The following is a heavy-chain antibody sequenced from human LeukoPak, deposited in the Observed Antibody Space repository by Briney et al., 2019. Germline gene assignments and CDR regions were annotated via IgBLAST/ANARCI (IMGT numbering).Heavy chain of an antibody. D-gene: IGHD4-17*01. Sequence: GGSLRLSCAASGFTFNSYNMNWVRQAPGKGLEWVSAISGSGGSTYYADSVKGRFTISRDNSKNTLYLQMNSLRAEDTAVYYCAKVSYGDYDYWGQGTLVTVSS. V-gene: IGHV3-23*01. CDR2: ISGSGGST. J-gene: IGHJ4*02. CDR3: AKVSYGDYDY. CDR1: GFTFNSYN.